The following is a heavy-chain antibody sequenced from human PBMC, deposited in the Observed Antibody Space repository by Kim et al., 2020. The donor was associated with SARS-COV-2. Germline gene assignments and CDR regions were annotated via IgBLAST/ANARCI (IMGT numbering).Heavy chain of an antibody. J-gene: IGHJ3*02. D-gene: IGHD3-3*01. CDR3: ARGDTIFGLVINAFDI. Sequence: SLQSRVTISVDKSKNQFSLKLSSVTAADTAVYYCARGDTIFGLVINAFDIWGQGTTVTVSS. V-gene: IGHV4-31*02.